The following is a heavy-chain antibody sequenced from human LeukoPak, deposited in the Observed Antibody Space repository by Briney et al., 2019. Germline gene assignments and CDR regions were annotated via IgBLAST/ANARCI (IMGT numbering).Heavy chain of an antibody. D-gene: IGHD3-10*01. CDR3: ARDLWFGEFGLPGTAYDAFDI. CDR2: IKQDGSEK. J-gene: IGHJ3*02. V-gene: IGHV3-7*01. CDR1: GFTFSSYW. Sequence: PGGSLRLSCAASGFTFSSYWMSWVRQAPGKGLEWVANIKQDGSEKYYVDSVKGRFTISRDNAKNSLYLQMNSLRAEDTAVYYCARDLWFGEFGLPGTAYDAFDIWGQGTMVTVSS.